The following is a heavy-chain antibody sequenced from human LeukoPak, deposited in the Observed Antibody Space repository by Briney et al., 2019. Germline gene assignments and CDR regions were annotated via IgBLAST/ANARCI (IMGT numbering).Heavy chain of an antibody. CDR1: GFTFSSYA. Sequence: GGSLRLSCSASGFTFSSYAMHWVRQAPGKGLEYVSSISSNGGSTYYADSVKGRFTISRDNAKNTLYLQMNSLRAEDTAVYYCARENGANRRALDVWGPGTGVTVSS. V-gene: IGHV3-64*04. CDR3: ARENGANRRALDV. D-gene: IGHD4/OR15-4a*01. J-gene: IGHJ3*01. CDR2: ISSNGGST.